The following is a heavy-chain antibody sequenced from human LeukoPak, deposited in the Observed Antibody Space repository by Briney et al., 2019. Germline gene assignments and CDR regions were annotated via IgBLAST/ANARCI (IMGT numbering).Heavy chain of an antibody. Sequence: SEALSLTCTVSGGSISSGSYYWTWIRQPAGRGLEWIGRIYTSGSTNYNPSLKSRVTISVDTSKNQFSLKLSSVTAADTAVYYCARDSSGAYYYDGMDVGGQGTTVTVS. D-gene: IGHD6-19*01. V-gene: IGHV4-61*02. CDR2: IYTSGST. J-gene: IGHJ6*02. CDR3: ARDSSGAYYYDGMDV. CDR1: GGSISSGSYY.